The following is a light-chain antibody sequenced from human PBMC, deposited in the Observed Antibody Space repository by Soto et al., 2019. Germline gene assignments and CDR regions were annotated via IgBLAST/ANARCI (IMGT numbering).Light chain of an antibody. CDR2: GAS. CDR1: QDISTL. CDR3: QLYGSSPPRYT. V-gene: IGKV1D-12*01. J-gene: IGKJ2*01. Sequence: DIQMTQSPSSVSASIGDTVTITCRASQDISTLLAWYQQKPGKAPKLLIYGASTLESGVPSRFSGRGSGTDFTLTISSLQPEDFAVYFCQLYGSSPPRYTFGQGTKLEIK.